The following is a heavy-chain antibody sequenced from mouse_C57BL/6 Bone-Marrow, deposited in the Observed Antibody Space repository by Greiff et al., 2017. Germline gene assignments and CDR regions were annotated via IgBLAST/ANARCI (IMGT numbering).Heavy chain of an antibody. D-gene: IGHD1-1*01. V-gene: IGHV1-9*01. Sequence: VQLQQSGAELMKPGASVKLSCKATGYTFTGYWIEWVKQRPGHGLEWIGEILPGSGSTTYNEKFKGKATFTADTSSNTAYMQLSSLTTEDSAIYYCAREGDYDGSILAYWGQGTLVTVSA. CDR2: ILPGSGST. CDR1: GYTFTGYW. J-gene: IGHJ3*01. CDR3: AREGDYDGSILAY.